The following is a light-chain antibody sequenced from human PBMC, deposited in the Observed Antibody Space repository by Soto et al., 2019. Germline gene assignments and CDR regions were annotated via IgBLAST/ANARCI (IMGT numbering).Light chain of an antibody. J-gene: IGKJ4*01. CDR2: EAS. V-gene: IGKV1-9*01. CDR1: QGISSY. CDR3: QHLNNYPLT. Sequence: DIQLTQSPSFLSASVGDRVTITCRASQGISSYLLWYQQKPGKAPELLIYEASTLQSGVPSRFSGSGSGTEFTLTSSSLQPEDFATYYCQHLNNYPLTFGGGTEVEIK.